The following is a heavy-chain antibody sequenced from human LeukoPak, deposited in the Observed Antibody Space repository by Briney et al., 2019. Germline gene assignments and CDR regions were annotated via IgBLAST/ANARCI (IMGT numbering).Heavy chain of an antibody. Sequence: GGSLRLSCAASGFTFSSYSMNWVRQAPGKGLEWVSYITGSSNTIYYADSVKGRFTISRDNAKNSLYLQMNSLRAEDTAVYYCARCSRSGDRRTYAFDIWGQGTMVAVSS. CDR2: ITGSSNTI. CDR1: GFTFSSYS. D-gene: IGHD2-15*01. V-gene: IGHV3-48*04. CDR3: ARCSRSGDRRTYAFDI. J-gene: IGHJ3*02.